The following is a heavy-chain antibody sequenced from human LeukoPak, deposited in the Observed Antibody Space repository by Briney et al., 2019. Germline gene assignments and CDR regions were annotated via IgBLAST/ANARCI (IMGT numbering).Heavy chain of an antibody. Sequence: GGSLRLSCAASGFTFSSYAMSWVRQAPGKGLEWVSAISGSGGSTYYADSVKGRFTISRDNSKNTLCLQMSSLRADDTAVYYCAKDLMGNDSEAFDIWGQGTLVTVSS. CDR2: ISGSGGST. CDR1: GFTFSSYA. V-gene: IGHV3-23*01. D-gene: IGHD3-16*01. CDR3: AKDLMGNDSEAFDI. J-gene: IGHJ3*02.